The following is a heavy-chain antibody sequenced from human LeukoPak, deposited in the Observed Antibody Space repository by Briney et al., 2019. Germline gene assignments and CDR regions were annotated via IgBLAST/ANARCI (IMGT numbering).Heavy chain of an antibody. CDR2: ITASGSIT. CDR1: GFSYITYA. Sequence: GGSLRLSCAASGFSYITYAMSWVRRAPGKGLEWVAAITASGSITYHADSVKGRFTVSRDNPKKTMYLQMDSLRVADTAVYYCAKGTGSHYFYYYMDVWGKGTTVTVSS. J-gene: IGHJ6*03. V-gene: IGHV3-23*01. D-gene: IGHD6-19*01. CDR3: AKGTGSHYFYYYMDV.